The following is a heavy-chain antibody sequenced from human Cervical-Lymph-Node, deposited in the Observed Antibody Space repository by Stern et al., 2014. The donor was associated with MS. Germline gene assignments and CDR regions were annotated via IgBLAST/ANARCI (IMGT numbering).Heavy chain of an antibody. Sequence: QVQLQESGAGLVKPSGTLSLTCAVSGGSISSSYWWWWVRQPPGEGVEVIGEMYYGGGTNYNPSFKRRVTISVDKSKNQFSLKLSSVTAADTAVYYCARAESYYDSSGYSWNYWGQGTLVTVSS. J-gene: IGHJ4*02. CDR2: MYYGGGT. D-gene: IGHD3-22*01. V-gene: IGHV4-4*02. CDR3: ARAESYYDSSGYSWNY. CDR1: GGSISSSYW.